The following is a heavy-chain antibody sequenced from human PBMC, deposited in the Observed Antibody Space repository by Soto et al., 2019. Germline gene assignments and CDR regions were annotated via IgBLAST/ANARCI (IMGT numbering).Heavy chain of an antibody. CDR3: AKEKALKYYFDY. V-gene: IGHV3-30*18. CDR2: ISYDGSNK. CDR1: GFTFSSYV. J-gene: IGHJ4*02. Sequence: QPGGSLRLSCAASGFTFSSYVMHWVRQAPGKGLEWVAVISYDGSNKYYADSVKGRFTISRDNSKNTLYLQMNSLRAEDTAVYYCAKEKALKYYFDYWGQGTLITVSS.